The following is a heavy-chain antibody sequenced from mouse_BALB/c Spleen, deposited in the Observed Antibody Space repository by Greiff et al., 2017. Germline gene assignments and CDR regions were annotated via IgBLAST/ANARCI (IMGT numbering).Heavy chain of an antibody. Sequence: EVQLVESGGGLVQPGGSRKLSCAASGFTFSSFGMHWVRQAPEKGLEWVAYISSGSSTIYYADTVKGRFNISRDNPKNTLFLQMTSLRSEDTAMYYCASTMITTFAYWGQGTLVTVSA. CDR1: GFTFSSFG. D-gene: IGHD2-4*01. CDR3: ASTMITTFAY. J-gene: IGHJ3*01. CDR2: ISSGSSTI. V-gene: IGHV5-17*02.